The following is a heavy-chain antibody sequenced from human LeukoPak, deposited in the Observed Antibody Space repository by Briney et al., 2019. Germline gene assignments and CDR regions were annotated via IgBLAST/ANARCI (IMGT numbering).Heavy chain of an antibody. CDR3: ARAKPKNMVRGLIMRRESRYYFDY. CDR1: GFTFSNYA. J-gene: IGHJ4*02. V-gene: IGHV3-53*01. D-gene: IGHD3-10*01. Sequence: RGSLRLSCAASGFTFSNYAMTWVRQAPGKGLEWVSVIYSGGSTYYADSVKGRFTISRDNSKSTLYIQMNSLRAEDTAVYYCARAKPKNMVRGLIMRRESRYYFDYWGQGTLVTVSS. CDR2: IYSGGST.